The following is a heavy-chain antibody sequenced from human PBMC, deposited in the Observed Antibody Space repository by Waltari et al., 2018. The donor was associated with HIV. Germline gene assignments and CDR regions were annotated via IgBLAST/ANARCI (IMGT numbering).Heavy chain of an antibody. J-gene: IGHJ3*01. CDR1: GGSLTGIGYY. CDR2: IYYSGSV. D-gene: IGHD2-2*01. CDR3: ARQACTSSTCLFMDNFDV. Sequence: QLQLQESGPGLVKSSETLSLICNVSGGSLTGIGYYWGWIRQPPGKGLEWIGNIYYSGSVYYNPSLKSRATIFADTSKNYFSLNLMSVTAADTAMYFCARQACTSSTCLFMDNFDVWGQGTLVTVSS. V-gene: IGHV4-39*01.